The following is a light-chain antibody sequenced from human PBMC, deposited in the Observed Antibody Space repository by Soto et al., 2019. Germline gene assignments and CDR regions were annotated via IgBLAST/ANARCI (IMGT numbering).Light chain of an antibody. V-gene: IGKV1-39*01. CDR2: GAS. CDR1: QTISNY. CDR3: QPSYNVPFT. Sequence: DIQMTQSPASLAASLGDRITISCRASQTISNYLNWYHQKPGEAPKILIYGASTLQSGVPSSVSGGGSGTEFTLSISSLQPEDFGTYYCQPSYNVPFTFGPGTKVDVK. J-gene: IGKJ3*01.